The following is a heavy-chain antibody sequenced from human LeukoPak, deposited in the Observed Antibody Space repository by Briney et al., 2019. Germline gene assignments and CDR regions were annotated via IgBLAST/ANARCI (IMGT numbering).Heavy chain of an antibody. Sequence: GGSLRLSCAASGFTFDDYGMSWVRQAPGKGLEWVAGINGTGGSTGYADSVKGRFTISRDNAKNSLYLQMNSLRAEDTALYYCARAHATVAGIFDYWGQGTLVTVSS. D-gene: IGHD6-13*01. J-gene: IGHJ4*02. V-gene: IGHV3-20*04. CDR2: INGTGGST. CDR1: GFTFDDYG. CDR3: ARAHATVAGIFDY.